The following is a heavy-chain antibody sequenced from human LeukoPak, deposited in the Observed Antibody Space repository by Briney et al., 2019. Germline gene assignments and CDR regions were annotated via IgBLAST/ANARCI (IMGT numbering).Heavy chain of an antibody. J-gene: IGHJ4*02. CDR1: GGSISSSSYY. Sequence: SETLSLTCTVSGGSISSSSYYWGWIRQPPGKGLEWIGSIYYSGSTYYNPSLKSRVTISVDTSKNQFSLKLSSVTAADTAVYYCAGYAVAGTSYWGQGTLVTVSS. D-gene: IGHD6-19*01. CDR3: AGYAVAGTSY. V-gene: IGHV4-39*01. CDR2: IYYSGST.